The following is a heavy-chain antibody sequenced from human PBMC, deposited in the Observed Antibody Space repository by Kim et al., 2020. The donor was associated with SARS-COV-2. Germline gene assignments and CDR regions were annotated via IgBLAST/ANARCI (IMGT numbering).Heavy chain of an antibody. Sequence: SVKVSCKASGGTFSSYAISWVRQAPGQGLEWMGGIIPIFGTANYAQKFQGRVTITADESTSTAYMELSSLRSEDTAVYYCARDLSPLVPAAIRSLYYYYYGMDVWGQGTTVTVSS. CDR1: GGTFSSYA. J-gene: IGHJ6*02. CDR3: ARDLSPLVPAAIRSLYYYYYGMDV. D-gene: IGHD2-2*02. V-gene: IGHV1-69*13. CDR2: IIPIFGTA.